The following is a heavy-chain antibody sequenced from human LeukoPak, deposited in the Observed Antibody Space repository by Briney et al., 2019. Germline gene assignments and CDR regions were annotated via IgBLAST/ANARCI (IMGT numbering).Heavy chain of an antibody. J-gene: IGHJ4*02. CDR3: ARSLWGAQWLVRVNDY. CDR2: IIPIFGTA. V-gene: IGHV1-69*13. Sequence: SVKVSCKASGGTFSSYAISWVRQAPGQGLEWMGGIIPIFGTANYAQKFQGRVTITADESTSTAYMELSSLRSEGTAVYYCARSLWGAQWLVRVNDYWGQGTLVTVSS. D-gene: IGHD6-19*01. CDR1: GGTFSSYA.